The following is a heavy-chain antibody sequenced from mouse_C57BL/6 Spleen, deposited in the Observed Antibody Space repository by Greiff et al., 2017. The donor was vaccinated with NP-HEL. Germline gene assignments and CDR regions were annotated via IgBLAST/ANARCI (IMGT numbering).Heavy chain of an antibody. J-gene: IGHJ2*01. V-gene: IGHV10-3*01. CDR3: VRDRDGYYCDD. CDR1: GFTFNTYA. D-gene: IGHD2-3*01. CDR2: IRSKSSNSAT. Sequence: EVQVVESGGGLVQPKGSLKLSCAASGFTFNTYAMHWVRQAPGKGLEWVARIRSKSSNSATYYADSVKDRFTISRDDSQIMLYLQMNNLKTEDTAMYYCVRDRDGYYCDDWGQGTTLTVSS.